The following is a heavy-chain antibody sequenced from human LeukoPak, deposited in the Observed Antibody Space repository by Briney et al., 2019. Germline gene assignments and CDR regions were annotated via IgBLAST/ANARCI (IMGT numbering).Heavy chain of an antibody. D-gene: IGHD3-16*02. CDR1: GFTFSSYW. CDR3: ARDEGTKYYDYVWGSYRPLSRFDY. V-gene: IGHV3-74*01. CDR2: INTDGSST. J-gene: IGHJ4*02. Sequence: GGSLRLSCAASGFTFSSYWMHWVRQAPGKGLVWVSRINTDGSSTSYADSVKGRFTISRDNAKNTLYLQMNSLRAEDTAVYYCARDEGTKYYDYVWGSYRPLSRFDYWGQGTLVTVSS.